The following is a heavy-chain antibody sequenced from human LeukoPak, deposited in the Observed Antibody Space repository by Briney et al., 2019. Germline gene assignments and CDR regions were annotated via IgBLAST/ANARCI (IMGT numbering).Heavy chain of an antibody. CDR2: ISWDSANI. CDR3: AKESSVYCTDGVCSLDY. CDR1: GFNFDGNA. J-gene: IGHJ4*02. D-gene: IGHD2-8*01. V-gene: IGHV3-9*01. Sequence: PGRSLRLSCAASGFNFDGNAMHWVRQVPGKGLEWVSGISWDSANIGYADSVKGRFTISRDNTKDSLYLQMNSLRAEDTALYYCAKESSVYCTDGVCSLDYWGQGSLVTVS.